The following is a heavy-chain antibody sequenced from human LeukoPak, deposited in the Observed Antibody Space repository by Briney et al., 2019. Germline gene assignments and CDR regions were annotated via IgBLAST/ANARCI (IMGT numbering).Heavy chain of an antibody. CDR1: AFTFSSYA. J-gene: IGHJ4*02. Sequence: PGGSLRLSCAASAFTFSSYAMSWVRQAPGKWLEWVSAIIGSGGSTYYADSVKGRFTISRDNSKNTLYLQMNSLRAEDTAVYYCAKDDTSAVAGTADYWGQGTLVTVSS. D-gene: IGHD6-19*01. V-gene: IGHV3-23*01. CDR3: AKDDTSAVAGTADY. CDR2: IIGSGGST.